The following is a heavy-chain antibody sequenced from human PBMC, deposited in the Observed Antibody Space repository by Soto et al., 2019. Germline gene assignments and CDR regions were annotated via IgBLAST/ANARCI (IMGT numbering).Heavy chain of an antibody. Sequence: GESLKISCKGPGHLFNNHWIGWVRQTPGKGLEWMGLIFTRDSETKTSPSFQGHVSFSVDNSINTVYLQWTSLKTTDTGIYFCARGFFDSGHGYDLWGQGTLVTVSS. D-gene: IGHD2-21*02. J-gene: IGHJ5*02. V-gene: IGHV5-51*01. CDR3: ARGFFDSGHGYDL. CDR2: IFTRDSET. CDR1: GHLFNNHW.